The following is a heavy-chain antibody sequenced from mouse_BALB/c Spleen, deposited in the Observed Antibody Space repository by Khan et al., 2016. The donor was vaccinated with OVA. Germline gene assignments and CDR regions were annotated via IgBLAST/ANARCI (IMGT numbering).Heavy chain of an antibody. J-gene: IGHJ4*01. CDR3: ARYYGSSGMDY. V-gene: IGHV14-3*02. Sequence: VQLQQSGAEFVKPGASVKLSCTASGFNIKDTFMHWVKQRPEQGLEWIGRIDPANGNTKYDPKFQGKATITADTSSNTAYLQLSSLTSEDAAVYYCARYYGSSGMDYWGQETSVTVSS. CDR2: IDPANGNT. D-gene: IGHD1-1*01. CDR1: GFNIKDTF.